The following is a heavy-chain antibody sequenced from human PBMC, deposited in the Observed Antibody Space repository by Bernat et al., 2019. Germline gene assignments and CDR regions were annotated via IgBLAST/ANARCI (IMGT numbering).Heavy chain of an antibody. D-gene: IGHD4-23*01. CDR2: IDGDGSTT. Sequence: EVQLVESGGGLVQPGGSLRLSCAASGFTFSSHWMHWVRQAPGKGLIWVSRIDGDGSTTNYADSVKGRFTISRDNSKNTLYLQMNSLRAEDTAVYYCARTDEQLIDYGGNTRYWGQGTLVTVSS. CDR3: ARTDEQLIDYGGNTRY. CDR1: GFTFSSHW. V-gene: IGHV3-74*01. J-gene: IGHJ4*02.